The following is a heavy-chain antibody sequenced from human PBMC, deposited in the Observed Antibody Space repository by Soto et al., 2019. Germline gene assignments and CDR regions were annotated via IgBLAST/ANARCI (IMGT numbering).Heavy chain of an antibody. CDR3: ARSGDNYNVLDY. J-gene: IGHJ4*02. CDR1: GFTVSYYY. Sequence: GGSLRVSCAASGFTVSYYYMSWIRQAPGKGLEWLSYSSNSGTYTRYADSVKGRFSISRDNAKNSLYLQINSLRGEDTATYYCARSGDNYNVLDYWGQGTPVTVSS. CDR2: SSNSGTYT. V-gene: IGHV3-11*06. D-gene: IGHD3-10*02.